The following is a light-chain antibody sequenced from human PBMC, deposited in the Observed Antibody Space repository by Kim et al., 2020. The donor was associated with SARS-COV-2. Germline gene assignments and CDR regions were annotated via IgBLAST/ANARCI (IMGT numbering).Light chain of an antibody. Sequence: EIVMTQSPATLSVSPGEGATLSCRASQSVGTNLVWYQQKPGQAPRVIIYGASTRATCVPARFSGSGSGTEFTLTISSLQSEDFAVYHCQQYSNWPRTFGQGTKVDIK. J-gene: IGKJ1*01. CDR2: GAS. CDR3: QQYSNWPRT. CDR1: QSVGTN. V-gene: IGKV3-15*01.